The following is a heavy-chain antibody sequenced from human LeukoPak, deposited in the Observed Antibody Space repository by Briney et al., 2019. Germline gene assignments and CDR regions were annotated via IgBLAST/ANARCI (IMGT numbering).Heavy chain of an antibody. D-gene: IGHD3-3*01. CDR2: MNPNTGNT. V-gene: IGHV1-8*01. CDR3: ARGRTYDFWSGYSWGPNWLDP. J-gene: IGHJ5*02. CDR1: GYTFTSYD. Sequence: GASVTVSFKASGYTFTSYDINWVRQATGHGLEWMGWMNPNTGNTGYAQKFQGRVTMPRNNSISTAYRELSSLRSEDTAVYYCARGRTYDFWSGYSWGPNWLDPWGQGTLVTVSS.